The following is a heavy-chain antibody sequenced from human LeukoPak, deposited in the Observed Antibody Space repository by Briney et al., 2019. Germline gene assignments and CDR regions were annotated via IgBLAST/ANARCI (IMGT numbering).Heavy chain of an antibody. J-gene: IGHJ6*03. V-gene: IGHV3-23*01. CDR2: MSGSGDSM. Sequence: PGGSLRLSCAASGITFSSYAMSWVRQAPGKGLEWVSVMSGSGDSMYYAESVKGRFTISRDNSKNTLYLQMNSLRGEDTAVYYCAKCPLYYYYMDVWGKGTTVTVPS. CDR3: AKCPLYYYYMDV. CDR1: GITFSSYA.